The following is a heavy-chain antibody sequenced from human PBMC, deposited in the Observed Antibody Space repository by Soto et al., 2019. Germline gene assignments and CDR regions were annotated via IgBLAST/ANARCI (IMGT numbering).Heavy chain of an antibody. J-gene: IGHJ5*02. V-gene: IGHV1-2*02. CDR3: ARDLGGYDLYGPDT. CDR2: INLNSGDT. D-gene: IGHD5-12*01. CDR1: GDTFTDSS. Sequence: SVKVSCKTSGDTFTDSSMHWVRQAPGQGLEWMGWINLNSGDTNYAEKFRGRVTMTRDTSIITAYMELTRLKSDDTAVYYCARDLGGYDLYGPDTWGQGTLVTVSS.